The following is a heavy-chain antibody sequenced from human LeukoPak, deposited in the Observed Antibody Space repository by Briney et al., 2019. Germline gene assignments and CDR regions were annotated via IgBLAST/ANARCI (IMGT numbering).Heavy chain of an antibody. D-gene: IGHD1-7*01. CDR1: GGSISSFY. V-gene: IGHV4-4*07. CDR2: IYTTGST. J-gene: IGHJ4*02. CDR3: ARGRAWNYDY. Sequence: SETLSLTCTVSGGSISSFYWSWIRQPAGKGLEWIGRIYTTGSTDYNPSLKSRVTMSVDTSKNQLSLKLRSVTAADTAVYYCARGRAWNYDYWGQGTLVTVSS.